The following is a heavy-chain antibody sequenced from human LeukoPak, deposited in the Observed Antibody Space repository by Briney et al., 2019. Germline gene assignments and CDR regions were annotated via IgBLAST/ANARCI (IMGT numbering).Heavy chain of an antibody. V-gene: IGHV4-59*08. CDR3: ARCTDDYGMDV. Sequence: SETLSLTCSVSGDSIRSYYWSWIRQPPGKGLEWIGYIYYSGSTNYNPSLKSRVTISVDTSKNQFSLKLSSVTAADTAVYYCARCTDDYGMDVWGQGTTVTVSS. CDR1: GDSIRSYY. J-gene: IGHJ6*02. CDR2: IYYSGST.